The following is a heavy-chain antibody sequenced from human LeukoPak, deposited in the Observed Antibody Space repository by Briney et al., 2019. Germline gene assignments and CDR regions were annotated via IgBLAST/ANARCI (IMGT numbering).Heavy chain of an antibody. CDR3: AKAFYDSSGYGIFDY. CDR1: GFTFSSYA. CDR2: ISGSGGST. J-gene: IGHJ4*02. Sequence: GGSLRLSCAASGFTFSSYAMSWVRQAPGKGLEWVSAISGSGGSTYYADSVKGRFTISRDNSKNTLYLQMNSLRAEDTAVYYCAKAFYDSSGYGIFDYWGQGTLVTVSS. D-gene: IGHD3-22*01. V-gene: IGHV3-23*01.